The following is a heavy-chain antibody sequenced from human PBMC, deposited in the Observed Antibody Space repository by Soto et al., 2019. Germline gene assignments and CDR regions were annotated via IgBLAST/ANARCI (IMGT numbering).Heavy chain of an antibody. D-gene: IGHD6-13*01. Sequence: QVQLVESGGGLVKPGGSLRLSCAASGFTFSDYYMSWIRQAPGKGLEWVSYISNSGSTIYYADSVKGRFTISRDNAKNRLYRQMNSLRAEDTAVYYCARGGVIAAAGRRRSVAFDIWGQGTMVTVSS. CDR3: ARGGVIAAAGRRRSVAFDI. J-gene: IGHJ3*02. CDR1: GFTFSDYY. V-gene: IGHV3-11*01. CDR2: ISNSGSTI.